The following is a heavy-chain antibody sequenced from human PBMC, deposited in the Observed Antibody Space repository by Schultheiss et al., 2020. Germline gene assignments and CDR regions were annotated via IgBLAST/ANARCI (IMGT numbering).Heavy chain of an antibody. V-gene: IGHV1-2*02. CDR3: ARESGSGSYT. CDR2: ISAYNGNT. Sequence: ASVKVSCKASGYTFTGYYMHWVRQAPGQGLEWMGWISAYNGNTNYAQKFQGRVTMTRNTSISTAYMELSSLRSEDTAVYYCARESGSGSYTWGQGTLVTVSS. CDR1: GYTFTGYY. D-gene: IGHD1-26*01. J-gene: IGHJ5*02.